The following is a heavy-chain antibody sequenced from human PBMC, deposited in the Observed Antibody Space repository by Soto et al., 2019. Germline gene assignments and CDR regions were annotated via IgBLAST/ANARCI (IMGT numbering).Heavy chain of an antibody. CDR1: GFTVSSNY. J-gene: IGHJ3*02. V-gene: IGHV3-53*04. CDR2: IYSGGST. CDR3: ARDAPRLSERYYDSSGDDAFDI. Sequence: PGGSLRLSCAASGFTVSSNYMSWVRQAPGKGLEWVSVIYSGGSTYYADSVKGRFTISRHNSKNTLYLQMNSLRAEDTAVYYCARDAPRLSERYYDSSGDDAFDIWGQGTMVTVSS. D-gene: IGHD3-22*01.